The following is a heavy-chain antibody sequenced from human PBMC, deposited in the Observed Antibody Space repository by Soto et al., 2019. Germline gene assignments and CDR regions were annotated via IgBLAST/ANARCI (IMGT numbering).Heavy chain of an antibody. J-gene: IGHJ4*02. D-gene: IGHD1-1*01. CDR1: GFTVSNNY. CDR2: IFSNSDT. V-gene: IGHV3-66*01. Sequence: ELQLVASGGGLVQPGGSLRLSCAASGFTVSNNYVRWVRQAPGKGLEWVSLIFSNSDTRYADSVKGRFPISRDSSSNTIYLQMNSLMVEDTAVYYCARAGTYDWVGGQGIHVTVSS. CDR3: ARAGTYDWV.